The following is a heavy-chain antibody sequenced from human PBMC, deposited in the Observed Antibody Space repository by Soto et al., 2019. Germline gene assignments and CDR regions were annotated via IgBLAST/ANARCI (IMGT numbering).Heavy chain of an antibody. CDR3: AREQPSGYGMDV. Sequence: SNWWSRVRQPPGKGLEWIGEIYHSGSTNYNPSLKSRVTISVDKSKNQFSLKLSSSTAADTAVYYCAREQPSGYGMDVWGQGTTVTVSS. CDR1: SNW. J-gene: IGHJ6*02. CDR2: IYHSGST. V-gene: IGHV4-4*02.